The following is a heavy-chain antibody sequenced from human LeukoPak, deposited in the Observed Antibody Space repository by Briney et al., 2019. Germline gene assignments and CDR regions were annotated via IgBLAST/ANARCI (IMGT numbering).Heavy chain of an antibody. CDR1: GFTFSSYA. Sequence: GGSLRLSRAASGFTFSSYAMHWVRQAPGKGLEWVAVISYDGSNKYYADSVKGRFTISRDNSKNTLYLQMNSLRAEDTAVYYCARDFHYYDSSGLTDYWGQGTLVTVSS. V-gene: IGHV3-30-3*01. J-gene: IGHJ4*02. D-gene: IGHD3-22*01. CDR3: ARDFHYYDSSGLTDY. CDR2: ISYDGSNK.